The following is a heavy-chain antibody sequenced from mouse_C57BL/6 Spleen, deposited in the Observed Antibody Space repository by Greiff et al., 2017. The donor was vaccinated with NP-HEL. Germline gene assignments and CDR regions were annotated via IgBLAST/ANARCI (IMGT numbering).Heavy chain of an antibody. Sequence: VQLQQPGAELVRPGSSVKLSCKASGYTFTSYWMHWVKQRPIQGLEWIGNIDPSDSETHYNQKFKDKATLTVDKSSSTAYMQLSSLTSEDSAVYYCARSGYYGSSFYAMDYWGQGTSVTVSS. J-gene: IGHJ4*01. CDR1: GYTFTSYW. V-gene: IGHV1-52*01. CDR3: ARSGYYGSSFYAMDY. D-gene: IGHD1-1*01. CDR2: IDPSDSET.